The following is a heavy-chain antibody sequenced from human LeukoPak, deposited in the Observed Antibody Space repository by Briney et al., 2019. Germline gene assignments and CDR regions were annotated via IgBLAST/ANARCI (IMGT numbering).Heavy chain of an antibody. CDR1: GGTFSSYA. J-gene: IGHJ4*02. CDR2: IIPIFGTA. CDR3: ARFPTNCTNGVCYFFDY. D-gene: IGHD2-8*01. Sequence: SVKVSCTASGGTFSSYAISWVRQAPGRGLEWMGGIIPIFGTANYAQKFQGRVTITADESTSTAYMELSSLRSEDTAVYYCARFPTNCTNGVCYFFDYWGQGTLVTVSS. V-gene: IGHV1-69*13.